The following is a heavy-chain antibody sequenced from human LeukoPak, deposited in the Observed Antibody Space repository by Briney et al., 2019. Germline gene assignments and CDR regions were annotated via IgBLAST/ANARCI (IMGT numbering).Heavy chain of an antibody. J-gene: IGHJ6*03. Sequence: GASVKVSRKASGYTFTSYGISWVRQAPGQGLEWMGWISAYNGNTNYAQKLQGRVTMTTDTSTSTAYMELRSLRSDDTAVYYCARRYYDFWSGKREGYYYYYYMDVWGKGTTVTVSS. CDR1: GYTFTSYG. V-gene: IGHV1-18*01. D-gene: IGHD3-3*01. CDR2: ISAYNGNT. CDR3: ARRYYDFWSGKREGYYYYYYMDV.